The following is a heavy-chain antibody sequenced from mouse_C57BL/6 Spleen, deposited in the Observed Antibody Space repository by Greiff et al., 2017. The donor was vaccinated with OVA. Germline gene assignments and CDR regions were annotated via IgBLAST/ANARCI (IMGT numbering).Heavy chain of an antibody. CDR2: ISSGGDYI. J-gene: IGHJ2*01. CDR3: TREDYGRRYFDD. Sequence: EVQLMESGEGLVKPGGSLKLSCAASGFTFSSYAMSFVRHTPSPLLAFVASISSGGDYIYYADTVKGRFTISRDNARNTLYLQMSSLKSEDTAMYYCTREDYGRRYFDDWGQGTTRTVSS. V-gene: IGHV5-9-1*02. D-gene: IGHD1-1*01. CDR1: GFTFSSYA.